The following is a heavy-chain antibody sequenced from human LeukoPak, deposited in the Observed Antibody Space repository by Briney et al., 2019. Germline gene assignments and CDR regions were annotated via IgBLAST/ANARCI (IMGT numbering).Heavy chain of an antibody. V-gene: IGHV1-69*05. CDR1: GGTFNSYA. CDR2: IIPIFGTA. CDR3: ARGYNWNYRMDV. J-gene: IGHJ6*04. Sequence: SVKVSCKASGGTFNSYAISCVRQAPGQGLEWMGGIIPIFGTANYAQKFQGRVTITTDESTSTAYMELSSLRSEDMAVYYCARGYNWNYRMDVWGKGTTVTVSS. D-gene: IGHD1-7*01.